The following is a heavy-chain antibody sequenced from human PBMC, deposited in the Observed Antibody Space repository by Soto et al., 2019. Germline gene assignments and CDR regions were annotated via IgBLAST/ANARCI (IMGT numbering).Heavy chain of an antibody. D-gene: IGHD6-6*01. J-gene: IGHJ4*02. CDR1: GYSVSSNSAA. CDR2: TYYRSKWYN. V-gene: IGHV6-1*01. CDR3: ARGGIAARPGGFDY. Sequence: PSQTLSLTCAISGYSVSSNSAAWNWIRQSPSRGLEWLGRTYYRSKWYNDYAVSVKSRITINPDTSKNQFSLQLNSVTPEDTAVYYCARGGIAARPGGFDYWGQGTLVTVSS.